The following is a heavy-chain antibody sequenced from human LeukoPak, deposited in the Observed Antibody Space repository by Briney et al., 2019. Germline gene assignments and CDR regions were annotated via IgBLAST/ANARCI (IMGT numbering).Heavy chain of an antibody. CDR2: MNPNSGNT. V-gene: IGHV1-8*03. CDR3: ARAVRRACDI. CDR1: GYTFTGYY. J-gene: IGHJ3*02. D-gene: IGHD3-10*01. Sequence: ASVKVSCKASGYTFTGYYMHWVRQAPGQGLEWMGWMNPNSGNTGYAQKFQGRVTITRNTSITTAYMGLSSLRSEDTAVYYCARAVRRACDIWGQGTMVTVSS.